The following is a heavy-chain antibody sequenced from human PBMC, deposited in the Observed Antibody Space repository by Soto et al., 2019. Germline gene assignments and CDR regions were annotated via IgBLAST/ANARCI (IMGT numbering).Heavy chain of an antibody. V-gene: IGHV3-23*01. CDR1: GFTFSSYA. CDR2: ISGSGGST. D-gene: IGHD2-8*02. Sequence: GGSLRLSCAASGFTFSSYAMSWVRQAPGKGLEWVSAISGSGGSTYYADSVKGRFTISRDNSKNTLYLQMNSLRAEDTAVYYCAKSGGYVHFSKIIPFDYWGQGTLVTVSS. CDR3: AKSGGYVHFSKIIPFDY. J-gene: IGHJ4*02.